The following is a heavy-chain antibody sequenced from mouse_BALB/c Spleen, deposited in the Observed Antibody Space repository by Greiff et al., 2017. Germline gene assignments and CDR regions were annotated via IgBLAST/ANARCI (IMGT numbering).Heavy chain of an antibody. CDR1: GYTFTSYW. D-gene: IGHD2-4*01. V-gene: IGHV1S81*02. CDR3: ARLLITTAWFAY. CDR2: INPSNGRT. J-gene: IGHJ3*01. Sequence: QVQLQQPGAELVKPGASVKLSCKASGYTFTSYWMHWVKQRPGQGLEWIGEINPSNGRTNYNEKFKSKATLTVDKSSSTAYMQLSSLTSEDSAVYYCARLLITTAWFAYWGLGTLVTVSA.